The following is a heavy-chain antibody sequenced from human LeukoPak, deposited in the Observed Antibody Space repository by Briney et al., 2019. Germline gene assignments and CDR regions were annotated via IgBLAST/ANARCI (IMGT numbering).Heavy chain of an antibody. V-gene: IGHV1-2*02. CDR2: INPNSGGT. CDR1: GYTFTGYY. D-gene: IGHD6-19*01. Sequence: GASVKVSCKASGYTFTGYYMHWVRQAPGQGLEWMGWINPNSGGTNYAQKFQGRVTMTRDTSISTAYMELSRLRSDDTAVYYCAKGQWLTTGPNWFDPWGQGTLVTVSS. J-gene: IGHJ5*02. CDR3: AKGQWLTTGPNWFDP.